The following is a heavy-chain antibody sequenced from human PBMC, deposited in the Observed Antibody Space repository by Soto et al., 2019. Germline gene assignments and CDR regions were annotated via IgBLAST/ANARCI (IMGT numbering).Heavy chain of an antibody. Sequence: GASVKVSCKVSGYTLTELSMHWVRQAPGKGLEWMGGFDPEDGETSYAQKFQGRVTMTRDTSTSTVYMELSSLRSEDTAVYYCAREATLLPYYGSGSYSDYWGQGTLVTVSS. V-gene: IGHV1-24*01. CDR2: FDPEDGET. D-gene: IGHD3-10*01. CDR1: GYTLTELS. J-gene: IGHJ4*02. CDR3: AREATLLPYYGSGSYSDY.